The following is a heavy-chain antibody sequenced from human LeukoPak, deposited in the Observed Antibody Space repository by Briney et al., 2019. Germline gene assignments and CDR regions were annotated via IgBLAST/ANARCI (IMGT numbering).Heavy chain of an antibody. CDR3: ARDSYIAVAGTNYYYGMDV. CDR1: GGSISSYY. D-gene: IGHD6-19*01. V-gene: IGHV4-4*07. Sequence: PSETLSLTCTVSGGSISSYYWSWIRQPAGKGLEWIGRIYTSGSTNYNPSLKSRVTMSVDTSKNQLSLKLSSVTAADTAVYYCARDSYIAVAGTNYYYGMDVWGQGTTVTVSS. J-gene: IGHJ6*02. CDR2: IYTSGST.